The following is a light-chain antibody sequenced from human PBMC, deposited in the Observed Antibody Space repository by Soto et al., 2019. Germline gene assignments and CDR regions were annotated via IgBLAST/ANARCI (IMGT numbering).Light chain of an antibody. J-gene: IGKJ2*01. V-gene: IGKV1-27*01. Sequence: DIQMTQSPSSLSASVGDRVTITCRASQGISNYLAGYQQKPGKVPKLLIYAASTFQSAGPSRFSGSGSATDFNLTISSLQPEDFATYYCQKYNNAPKTFGQGTKLEIK. CDR1: QGISNY. CDR3: QKYNNAPKT. CDR2: AAS.